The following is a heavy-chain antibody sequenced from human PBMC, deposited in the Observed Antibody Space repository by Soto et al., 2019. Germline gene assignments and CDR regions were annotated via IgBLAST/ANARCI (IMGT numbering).Heavy chain of an antibody. V-gene: IGHV3-66*01. CDR3: VDSGYYGNDALDI. CDR1: GFTVSSNY. J-gene: IGHJ3*02. CDR2: IYSGGST. D-gene: IGHD3-22*01. Sequence: EVQLVESGGGLVQPGGSLRLSCAASGFTVSSNYMNWVRQAPGKGLEWVSVIYSGGSTYYADSVKGRFTISRDSSKNTLYLQMNSLRAEDTAMYYCVDSGYYGNDALDIWGQGTMVTVSS.